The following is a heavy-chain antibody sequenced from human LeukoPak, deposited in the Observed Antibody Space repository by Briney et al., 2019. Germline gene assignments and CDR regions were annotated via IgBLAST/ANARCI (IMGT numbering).Heavy chain of an antibody. V-gene: IGHV3-30-3*01. CDR2: ISYDGSNK. CDR1: GFTFSSYA. CDR3: ARDHYSSSGRFDY. Sequence: GGSLRLSCAASGFTFSSYAMHWVRQAPGKGLEWVAVISYDGSNKYYADSVKGRFTISRDNSKNTLYLQMNSLRAEDTAVYYCARDHYSSSGRFDYWGQGTLVTVSS. D-gene: IGHD6-6*01. J-gene: IGHJ4*02.